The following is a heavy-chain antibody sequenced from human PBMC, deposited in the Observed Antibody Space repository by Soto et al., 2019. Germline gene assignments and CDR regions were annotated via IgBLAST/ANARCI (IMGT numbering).Heavy chain of an antibody. CDR1: GGSISSGDYY. D-gene: IGHD3-3*01. J-gene: IGHJ6*03. V-gene: IGHV4-30-4*02. Sequence: SETLSLTCTVSGGSISSGDYYWSWIRQPPGKGLEWIGYIYYSGSTYYNPSLKSRVTISVDTSKNQFSLKLSSVTAADTAVYYCARTHYDFWSVYRSGYYYMEVWGKGTTVTVSS. CDR3: ARTHYDFWSVYRSGYYYMEV. CDR2: IYYSGST.